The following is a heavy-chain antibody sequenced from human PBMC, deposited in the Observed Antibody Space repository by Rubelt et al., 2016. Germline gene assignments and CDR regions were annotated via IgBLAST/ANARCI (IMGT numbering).Heavy chain of an antibody. CDR1: GFTFSNYW. D-gene: IGHD2-2*02. V-gene: IGHV3-7*01. Sequence: PGGSLRVSCAASGFTFSNYWMGWVRQAPGKGLEWVANIKEDGTEQYYLESGKGRFTISRDNAKDSLYLQMNSLRVEDTAVYYCARAARLGCSSTSCYTDVWGRGTTVTVSS. J-gene: IGHJ6*04. CDR2: IKEDGTEQ. CDR3: ARAARLGCSSTSCYTDV.